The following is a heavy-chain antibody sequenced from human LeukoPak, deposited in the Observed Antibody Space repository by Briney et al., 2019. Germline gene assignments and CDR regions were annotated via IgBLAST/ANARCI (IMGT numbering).Heavy chain of an antibody. D-gene: IGHD3-9*01. CDR2: ITATGDTA. V-gene: IGHV3-23*01. J-gene: IGHJ4*02. Sequence: PGGSLRLSCVASGFTFTKCAMSWIRQAPVKELEWVAIITATGDTAYYADSVKGRFTISRDNSRNTVYMQMDSLRAEDTAIYYCAGDRNSDWYSPLDYWGQGSQVTVSP. CDR3: AGDRNSDWYSPLDY. CDR1: GFTFTKCA.